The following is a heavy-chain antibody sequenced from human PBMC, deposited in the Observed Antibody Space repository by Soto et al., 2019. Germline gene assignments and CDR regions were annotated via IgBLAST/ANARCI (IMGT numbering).Heavy chain of an antibody. CDR1: PFTFRSYS. J-gene: IGHJ4*02. CDR3: ARYCNGGACYSASLDY. CDR2: ISYDGSKE. Sequence: QEQMVQSGGGVVQPGRSLRLSCAASPFTFRSYSMHWVRQAPGKGLEWVTSISYDGSKESYADSVKGRFAVSRDNSKNTLYLQMNSPRPDDTAVYYCARYCNGGACYSASLDYWGQGTQVTVSS. D-gene: IGHD2-15*01. V-gene: IGHV3-30*09.